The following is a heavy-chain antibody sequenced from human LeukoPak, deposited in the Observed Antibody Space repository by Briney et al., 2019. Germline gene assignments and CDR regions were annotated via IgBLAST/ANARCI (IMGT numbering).Heavy chain of an antibody. CDR2: ISSSSNTI. Sequence: GGSLRLSCAASGFTFSSYNLNWVRQAPGKGLEWVSYISSSSNTIYYTDSVKGRFTISRDNAKNSLYLQMSSLRAEDTAIYYCARLRDDTPYWGQGTLVIVSS. V-gene: IGHV3-48*01. CDR1: GFTFSSYN. CDR3: ARLRDDTPY. D-gene: IGHD3-22*01. J-gene: IGHJ4*02.